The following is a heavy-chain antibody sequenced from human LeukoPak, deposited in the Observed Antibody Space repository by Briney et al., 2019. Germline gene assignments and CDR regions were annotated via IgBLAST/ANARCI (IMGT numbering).Heavy chain of an antibody. V-gene: IGHV1-18*01. CDR2: ISAYNGNT. D-gene: IGHD4-17*01. J-gene: IGHJ6*03. CDR1: GYTFTSYD. CDR3: ASNGDPPENDYYYYYYMDV. Sequence: ASVKVSCKASGYTFTSYDINWVRQATGQGLEWMGWISAYNGNTNYAQKLQGRVTMTTDTSTSTAYMELRSLRSDDTAVYYCASNGDPPENDYYYYYYMDVWGKGTTVTVSS.